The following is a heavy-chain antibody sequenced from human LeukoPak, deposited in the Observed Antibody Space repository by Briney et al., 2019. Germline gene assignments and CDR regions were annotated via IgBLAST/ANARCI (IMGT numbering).Heavy chain of an antibody. D-gene: IGHD2-2*02. Sequence: PGGSLRLSCAASGFTFSSYGMHWVRQAPGKELEWVAFIRYGGSNKYYADSVKGRFTISRDNSKNTLYLQMNSLRAEDTAVYYCAKGRYCSSTSCYTPFDYWGQGTLVTVSS. CDR3: AKGRYCSSTSCYTPFDY. J-gene: IGHJ4*02. CDR2: IRYGGSNK. CDR1: GFTFSSYG. V-gene: IGHV3-30*02.